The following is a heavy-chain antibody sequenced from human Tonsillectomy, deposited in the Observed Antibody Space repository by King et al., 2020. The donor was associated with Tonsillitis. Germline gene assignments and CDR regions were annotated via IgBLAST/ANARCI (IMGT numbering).Heavy chain of an antibody. CDR3: ARAITSRSVVVVAAGGYNWFDP. D-gene: IGHD2-15*01. J-gene: IGHJ5*02. CDR1: GYTFTSYA. CDR2: INAGNGNT. V-gene: IGHV1-3*01. Sequence: QQVQSGAEVKKPGASVKVSCKASGYTFTSYAMHWVRQAPGQRLEWMGWINAGNGNTKYSQKFQGRVTITRDTSASTAYMELSSLRSEDTAVYYCARAITSRSVVVVAAGGYNWFDPWGQGTLVTVSS.